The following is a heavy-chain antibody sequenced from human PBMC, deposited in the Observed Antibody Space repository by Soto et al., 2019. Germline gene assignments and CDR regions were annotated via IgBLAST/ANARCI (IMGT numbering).Heavy chain of an antibody. CDR3: ARGGGSDSFDY. Sequence: SETLSLTCTVSGASITYGGYSWSWIRQTPGKGLEWIGYINHLEATFYNPSFESRLTLSIDRAKNQFSLNLNSMSAADRAVYFCARGGGSDSFDYWGQGILVTVSS. CDR1: GASITYGGYS. D-gene: IGHD1-26*01. J-gene: IGHJ4*02. V-gene: IGHV4-30-2*01. CDR2: INHLEAT.